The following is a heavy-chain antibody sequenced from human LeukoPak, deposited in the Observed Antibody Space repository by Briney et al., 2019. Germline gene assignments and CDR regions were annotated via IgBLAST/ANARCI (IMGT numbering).Heavy chain of an antibody. D-gene: IGHD6-6*01. Sequence: PSETLSLTCTVSGDSISTGGYYWSWIRQPAGRGLEWIGRIYATGSTNYNLSLKSRVTISIDTSKNQFSLNLSSVTAADTAVYYCARVYSSSWVYYFDYWGQGTLVTVSS. CDR3: ARVYSSSWVYYFDY. V-gene: IGHV4-61*02. J-gene: IGHJ4*02. CDR1: GDSISTGGYY. CDR2: IYATGST.